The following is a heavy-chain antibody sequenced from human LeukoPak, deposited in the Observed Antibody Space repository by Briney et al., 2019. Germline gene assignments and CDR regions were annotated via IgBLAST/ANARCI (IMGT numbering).Heavy chain of an antibody. CDR3: AKDGIVVVPAGMDY. J-gene: IGHJ4*02. Sequence: PGGSLRLSCAASGFNFNSYGMHWVRQAPGKGLEWVAFIRYDGSNTYYADSVKGRFTLSRDDSKSTLSLQMNSLRHEDTAVYYCAKDGIVVVPAGMDYWGRGTLVTVSS. V-gene: IGHV3-30*02. D-gene: IGHD2-2*01. CDR2: IRYDGSNT. CDR1: GFNFNSYG.